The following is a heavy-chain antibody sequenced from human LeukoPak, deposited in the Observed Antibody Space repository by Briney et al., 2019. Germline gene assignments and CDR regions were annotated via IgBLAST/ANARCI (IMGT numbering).Heavy chain of an antibody. CDR1: GYTLTSYG. J-gene: IGHJ4*02. CDR3: ARDSSGWHALDY. D-gene: IGHD6-19*01. Sequence: ASVKVSCKASGYTLTSYGISWVRQAPGQGLEWMGWISAYNGNTNYAQKLQGRVTMTTDTSTSTAYMELRSLRSDDTAVYYCARDSSGWHALDYWGQGTLVTVSS. CDR2: ISAYNGNT. V-gene: IGHV1-18*01.